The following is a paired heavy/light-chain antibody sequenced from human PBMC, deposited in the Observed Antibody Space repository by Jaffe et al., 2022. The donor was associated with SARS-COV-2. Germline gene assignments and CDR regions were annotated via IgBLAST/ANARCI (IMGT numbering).Heavy chain of an antibody. Sequence: EVQLLESGGGLVQPGGSLRLSCAASGFTFSSCGMSWVRQAPGEGLEWVSSISGSDGSTYADSVKGRFTISRDNSKNTMFLQMSSLRAEDTAIYYCVKEDCKSKLTTFDYWGHGTLVTVSS. CDR2: ISGSDGST. CDR1: GFTFSSCG. V-gene: IGHV3-23*01. CDR3: VKEDCKSKLTTFDY. D-gene: IGHD4-17*01. J-gene: IGHJ4*01.
Light chain of an antibody. J-gene: IGKJ2*01. CDR3: QQSYSAPPT. CDR2: AAS. V-gene: IGKV1-39*01. CDR1: QSINSF. Sequence: DIQMTQSPSSLSASVGDRVTITCRASQSINSFLNWYQQKPGKAPNLLIYAASSMQSGVPSRFSGRGSGTDFTLTINSLQPEDFATYFCQQSYSAPPTFGQGTKLEMK.